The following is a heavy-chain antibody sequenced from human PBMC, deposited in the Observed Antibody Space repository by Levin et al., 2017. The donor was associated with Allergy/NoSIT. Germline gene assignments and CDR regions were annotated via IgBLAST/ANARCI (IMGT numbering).Heavy chain of an antibody. J-gene: IGHJ3*01. CDR3: ARGDRTAVAFDV. Sequence: ASVKVSCKASGYTFTGFYMHWVRQAPGQGLKWMGWINPNTAATNYAQNFQGRVTMTRDTSISLAYLELTRLRSDDTAVYYCARGDRTAVAFDVWGQGTMVTVSS. V-gene: IGHV1-2*02. D-gene: IGHD4-23*01. CDR2: INPNTAAT. CDR1: GYTFTGFY.